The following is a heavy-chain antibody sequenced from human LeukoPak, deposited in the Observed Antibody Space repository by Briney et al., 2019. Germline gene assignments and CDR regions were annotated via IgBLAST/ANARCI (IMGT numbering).Heavy chain of an antibody. CDR2: IYYSGST. D-gene: IGHD3-3*01. V-gene: IGHV4-39*07. J-gene: IGHJ5*02. CDR3: ARGGITIFGVVTTRHNWFDP. CDR1: GGSISSSSYY. Sequence: SETLSLTCTVSGGSISSSSYYWGWIRQPPGKGLEWIGSIYYSGSTYYNPSLKSRVTISVDTSKNQFSLKLSSVTAADTAVYYCARGGITIFGVVTTRHNWFDPWGQGTLVTVSS.